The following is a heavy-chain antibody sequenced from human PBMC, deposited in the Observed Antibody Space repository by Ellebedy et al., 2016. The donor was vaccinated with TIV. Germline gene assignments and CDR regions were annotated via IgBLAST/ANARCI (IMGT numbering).Heavy chain of an antibody. Sequence: GESLKISCAASGFRFSTYCIHLVLHAPGKGLDFVAVVWFDLTIKSYADSVKGRFTISRDNSKKTLFLQINSLRAEDTAIYYCARGAQAGYGDTYYFDSWGQGTLVTVAS. CDR1: GFRFSTYC. CDR3: ARGAQAGYGDTYYFDS. D-gene: IGHD4-17*01. J-gene: IGHJ4*02. CDR2: VWFDLTIK. V-gene: IGHV3-33*08.